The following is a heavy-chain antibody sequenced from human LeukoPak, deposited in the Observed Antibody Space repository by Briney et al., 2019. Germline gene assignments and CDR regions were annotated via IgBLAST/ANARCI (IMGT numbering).Heavy chain of an antibody. CDR1: GYTFTSNH. V-gene: IGHV1-46*01. CDR2: INPSGGST. D-gene: IGHD4-17*01. Sequence: ASVKVSCKASGYTFTSNHMHWVRQAPGQGLEWTGVINPSGGSTSYAQKFQGRVTMTRDTSTSTVYMELSSLRSEDTAVYYCARVRRGDYGEEVLDYWGQGTLVTVSS. CDR3: ARVRRGDYGEEVLDY. J-gene: IGHJ4*02.